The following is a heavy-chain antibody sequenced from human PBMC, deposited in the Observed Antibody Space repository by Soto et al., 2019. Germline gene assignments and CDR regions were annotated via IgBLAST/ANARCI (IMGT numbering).Heavy chain of an antibody. J-gene: IGHJ4*02. V-gene: IGHV2-5*02. CDR1: GFSLSTSGVG. Sequence: QITLKESGPPLVKPTQTLTLTCTFSGFSLSTSGVGVGWIRQPPGKALEWLALIYWDDGKRYSPSLKSRLTITKDTSKNQVVLTMTNMDPVDTATYYCARISGWLDYWGQGTLVTVSS. CDR2: IYWDDGK. D-gene: IGHD6-19*01. CDR3: ARISGWLDY.